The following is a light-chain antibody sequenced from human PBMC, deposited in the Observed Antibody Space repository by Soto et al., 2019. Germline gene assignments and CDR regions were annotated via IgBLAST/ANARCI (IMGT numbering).Light chain of an antibody. CDR2: GAS. CDR3: QQYGSSPWT. V-gene: IGKV3-20*01. Sequence: EIVLTQSPGTLSLSPGERATLSCRASQSVSSSYLAWYQQKPGQAPRLLICGASSRATGIPDRFSGSGSGTDFTLTISRLEPEDFAVYYCQQYGSSPWTFGQGTKVEIK. CDR1: QSVSSSY. J-gene: IGKJ1*01.